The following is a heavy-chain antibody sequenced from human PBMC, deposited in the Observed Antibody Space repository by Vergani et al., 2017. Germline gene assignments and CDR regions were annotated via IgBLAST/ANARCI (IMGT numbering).Heavy chain of an antibody. CDR3: AKKPCISTPRHYYAMYF. CDR2: IRHGASTV. V-gene: IGHV3-11*01. CDR1: GFKFSDHY. D-gene: IGHD1-14*01. Sequence: LEESGGGSVKPGESLRLSCAASGFKFSDHYMSWIRKAPGKGMEWVSHIRHGASTVYYTDSVTGRFTVPRYNANNSLTLDMTTLIVEDTAVYYCAKKPCISTPRHYYAMYFWCQGTTVTVSS. J-gene: IGHJ6*02.